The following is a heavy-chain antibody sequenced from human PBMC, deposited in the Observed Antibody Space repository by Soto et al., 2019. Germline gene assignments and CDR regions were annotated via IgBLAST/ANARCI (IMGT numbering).Heavy chain of an antibody. D-gene: IGHD2-15*01. CDR2: IKQDGSEK. CDR1: GFTFSSYW. V-gene: IGHV3-7*01. Sequence: EVQLVESGGGLVQPGGSLRLSCAASGFTFSSYWMSWVRQAPGKGLEWVANIKQDGSEKYYVDSVKGRFTISRDNAKNSLYLQMNSLRAEDTAVYYCAREGYCSGGSCYSEPPLDYWGQGTLVTVSS. CDR3: AREGYCSGGSCYSEPPLDY. J-gene: IGHJ4*02.